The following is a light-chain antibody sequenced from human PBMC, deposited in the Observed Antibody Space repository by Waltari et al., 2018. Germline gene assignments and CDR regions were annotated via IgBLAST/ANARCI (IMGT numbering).Light chain of an antibody. V-gene: IGKV3-15*01. Sequence: ETVMTQSPATLSVSPGERVTLSCRASQTVSDKLAWYHHKPGQAPRLLIYGASNRATGVPARFSGSGSGTDFTLTISSLQSEDFAVYYCQQYHNWPLTFGGGTKVEIK. CDR2: GAS. J-gene: IGKJ4*01. CDR3: QQYHNWPLT. CDR1: QTVSDK.